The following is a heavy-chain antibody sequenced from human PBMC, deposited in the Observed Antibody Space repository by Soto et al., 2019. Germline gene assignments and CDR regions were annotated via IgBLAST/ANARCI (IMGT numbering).Heavy chain of an antibody. CDR2: INHSGST. CDR1: GGSFSGYY. Sequence: SETLSLTCAVYGGSFSGYYWTWIRQPPGTGLEWIGEINHSGSTNYNPSLKSRVTISVDTSKNQFSLKLSSVTAADTAVYYCARWGYYDSSGYYVFDYWGQGTLVTVSS. V-gene: IGHV4-34*01. CDR3: ARWGYYDSSGYYVFDY. D-gene: IGHD3-22*01. J-gene: IGHJ4*02.